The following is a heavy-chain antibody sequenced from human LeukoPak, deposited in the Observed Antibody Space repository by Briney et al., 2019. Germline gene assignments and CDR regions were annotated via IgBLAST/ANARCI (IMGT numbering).Heavy chain of an antibody. J-gene: IGHJ4*02. Sequence: SETLSLTCTVSGYSISSDYYWGWIRQPPGKGLEWIGSIYHSGSTYYNPSLESRVTISVDTSKNQFSLKLSSVTAADTAVYYCARSPTYYDFWSGYYTPYYFDYWGQGTLVTVSS. CDR2: IYHSGST. D-gene: IGHD3-3*01. CDR3: ARSPTYYDFWSGYYTPYYFDY. V-gene: IGHV4-38-2*02. CDR1: GYSISSDYY.